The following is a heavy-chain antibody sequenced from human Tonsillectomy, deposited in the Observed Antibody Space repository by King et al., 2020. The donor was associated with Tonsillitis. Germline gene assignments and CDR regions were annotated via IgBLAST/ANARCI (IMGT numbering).Heavy chain of an antibody. J-gene: IGHJ4*02. V-gene: IGHV1-69*06. D-gene: IGHD3-10*01. CDR1: GGTFSSYA. CDR2: IIPIFGTA. Sequence: QLVQSGAEVKKPGSSVKVSCKASGGTFSSYAISWVRQAPGQGLEWMGGIIPIFGTANYAQKFQGRVTITADKSTSTAYMELSSLRSEDTAVYYCASGREGGWVSMVRGTALGYGDDWGQGTLVTVSS. CDR3: ASGREGGWVSMVRGTALGYGDD.